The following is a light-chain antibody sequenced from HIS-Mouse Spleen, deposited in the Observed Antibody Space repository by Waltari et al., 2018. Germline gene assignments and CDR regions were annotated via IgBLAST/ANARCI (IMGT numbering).Light chain of an antibody. CDR1: SSEVGSDNL. J-gene: IGLJ2*01. V-gene: IGLV2-23*01. Sequence: QSALTQPASASGSPGQPITISCTGTSSEVGSDNLVDWYQQHPGKAPKLMIYEGSQRPSGVSNRFSGSKSGNTASLTISGLQAEDEADYYCCSYAGSSTYVVFGGGTKLTVL. CDR2: EGS. CDR3: CSYAGSSTYVV.